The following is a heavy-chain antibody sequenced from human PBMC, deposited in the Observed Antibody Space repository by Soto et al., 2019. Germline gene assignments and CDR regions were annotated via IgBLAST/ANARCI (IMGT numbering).Heavy chain of an antibody. CDR3: ARELARGLRITKGMDV. Sequence: GGSLRLSCAASGFTFSSYAMHWVRQAPGKGLEWVAVISYDGSNKYYADSVKGRFTISRDNSKNTLYLQMNSLRAEDTAVYYCARELARGLRITKGMDVWGQGTTVTVSS. J-gene: IGHJ6*02. CDR2: ISYDGSNK. CDR1: GFTFSSYA. V-gene: IGHV3-30-3*01. D-gene: IGHD3-3*01.